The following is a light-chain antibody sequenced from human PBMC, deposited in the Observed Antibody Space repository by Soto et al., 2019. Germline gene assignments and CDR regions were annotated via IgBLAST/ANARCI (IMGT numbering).Light chain of an antibody. CDR2: VNI. J-gene: IGLJ2*01. CDR3: QSYDSSLSVV. V-gene: IGLV1-40*01. CDR1: SSNIGAGYD. Sequence: QSVLTQPPSVSGAPGQRVTISCTVSSSNIGAGYDVHWYQQLPGTAPKLLIYVNINRPSGVPDRFSGSKSGTSASLAITGLQAEDEADYYCQSYDSSLSVVFGGGTKLTVL.